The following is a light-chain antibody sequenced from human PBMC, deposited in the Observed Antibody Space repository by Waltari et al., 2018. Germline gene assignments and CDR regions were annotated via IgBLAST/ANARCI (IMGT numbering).Light chain of an antibody. CDR3: QHYKSYSWT. J-gene: IGKJ1*01. CDR2: KAS. Sequence: DIQMTQSPSTLSASVGDRVTITCRASRSIDNWLAWYQQKPGKAPNLLIYKASSLESWVPSRFSGSGSGTEFTLTISTLQPDDFATYYCQHYKSYSWTFGQGTKVEIK. V-gene: IGKV1-5*03. CDR1: RSIDNW.